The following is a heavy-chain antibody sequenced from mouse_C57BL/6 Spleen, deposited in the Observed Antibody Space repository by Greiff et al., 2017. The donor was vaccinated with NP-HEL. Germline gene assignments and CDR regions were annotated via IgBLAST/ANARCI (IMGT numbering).Heavy chain of an antibody. J-gene: IGHJ2*01. CDR3: TRVYYGNPYSFDY. V-gene: IGHV5-9-1*02. CDR2: ISSGGDYI. CDR1: GFTFSSYA. D-gene: IGHD2-1*01. Sequence: EVKLVESGEGLVKPGGSLKLSCAASGFTFSSYAMSWVRQTPEKRLEWVAYISSGGDYIYYADTVKGRFTISRDNARNTLYLQMSSLKSEDTAMYYCTRVYYGNPYSFDYWGQGTTLTVSS.